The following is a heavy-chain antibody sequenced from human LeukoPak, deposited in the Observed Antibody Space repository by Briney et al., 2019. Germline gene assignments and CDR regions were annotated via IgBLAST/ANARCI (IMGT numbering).Heavy chain of an antibody. Sequence: SETLSLTCTVSGGSISSSSYYWGWIRQPPGRGLEWIGSIYYSGSTYYNPSLKSRVTISVDTSKNQFSLKLSSVTAADTAVYYCARLYSSGWYGDYWGQGTLVTVSS. CDR2: IYYSGST. CDR3: ARLYSSGWYGDY. J-gene: IGHJ4*02. D-gene: IGHD6-19*01. V-gene: IGHV4-39*01. CDR1: GGSISSSSYY.